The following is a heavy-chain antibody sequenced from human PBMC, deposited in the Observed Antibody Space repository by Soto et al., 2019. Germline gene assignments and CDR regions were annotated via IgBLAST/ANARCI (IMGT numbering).Heavy chain of an antibody. Sequence: QVQLVESGGGVVQPGRSLRLSCAASGFTFSSYAMHWVRQAPGKGLEWVAVISYDGSNKYYADSVKGRFTISRDNSKNTLYLQMNSLRAEDTAVYYCARDRGRGIMVVTAISWGQGTLVTVSS. V-gene: IGHV3-30-3*01. CDR1: GFTFSSYA. D-gene: IGHD2-21*02. J-gene: IGHJ4*02. CDR3: ARDRGRGIMVVTAIS. CDR2: ISYDGSNK.